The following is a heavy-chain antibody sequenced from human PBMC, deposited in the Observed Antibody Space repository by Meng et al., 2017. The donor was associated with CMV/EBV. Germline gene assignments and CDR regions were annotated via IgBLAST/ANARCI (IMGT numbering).Heavy chain of an antibody. J-gene: IGHJ4*02. CDR2: INPNSGGT. D-gene: IGHD3-22*01. CDR3: ARTYYYDSSGPKGFDY. V-gene: IGHV1-2*02. Sequence: ASVKVSCKASGYTFTGYYMHWVRQAPGQGLEWMGWINPNSGGTNYAQKFQGRVTMTRDTSTSTAYMELSRLRSDDTAVYYCARTYYYDSSGPKGFDYWGQGTLVTVSS. CDR1: GYTFTGYY.